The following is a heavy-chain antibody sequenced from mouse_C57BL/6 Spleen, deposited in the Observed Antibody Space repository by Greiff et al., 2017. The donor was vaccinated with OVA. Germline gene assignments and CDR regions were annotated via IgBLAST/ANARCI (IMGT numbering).Heavy chain of an antibody. J-gene: IGHJ2*01. CDR3: ARDHTTVVFDY. V-gene: IGHV5-4*01. CDR1: GFTFSSYA. CDR2: ISDGGSYT. Sequence: EVQGVESGGGLVKPGGSLKLSCAASGFTFSSYAMSWVRQTPEKRLEWVATISDGGSYTYYPDNVKGRFTISRDNAKNNLYLQMSHLKSEDTAMYYCARDHTTVVFDYWGQGTTLTVSS. D-gene: IGHD1-1*01.